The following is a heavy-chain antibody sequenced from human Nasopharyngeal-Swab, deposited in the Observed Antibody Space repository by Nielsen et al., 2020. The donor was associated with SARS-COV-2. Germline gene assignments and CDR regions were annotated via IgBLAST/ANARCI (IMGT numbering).Heavy chain of an antibody. J-gene: IGHJ4*03. Sequence: GESLKISCAASGFTFNSHWMTWVRQAPGKGLEWVAHIKEDGSAIFYVDSVRGRFTISRDNAKNSLYLQMNFLRAEDTAVYYCARVSTGTLDYWGQGTTVTVSS. CDR1: GFTFNSHW. V-gene: IGHV3-7*01. D-gene: IGHD1-1*01. CDR3: ARVSTGTLDY. CDR2: IKEDGSAI.